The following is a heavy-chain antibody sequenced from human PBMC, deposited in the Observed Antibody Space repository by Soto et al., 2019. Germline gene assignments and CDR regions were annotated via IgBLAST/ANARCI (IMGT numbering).Heavy chain of an antibody. J-gene: IGHJ6*02. D-gene: IGHD2-2*01. V-gene: IGHV1-69*01. CDR3: ARALYCSKTTCRRLFSDYYFAMDV. Sequence: QVQLVQSGAEVKKPGSSVKVSCKAAGGTFSSYAINGVRQAPGQGLEWMGAIIPIFDTANYAQKFQGRVTISADDPARTAYTEPSSLRSEASDIYYCARALYCSKTTCRRLFSDYYFAMDVWGQGTTLTVSS. CDR2: IIPIFDTA. CDR1: GGTFSSYA.